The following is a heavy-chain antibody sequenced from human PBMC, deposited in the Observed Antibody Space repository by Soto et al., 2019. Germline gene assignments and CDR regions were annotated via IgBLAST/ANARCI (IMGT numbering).Heavy chain of an antibody. D-gene: IGHD1-26*01. V-gene: IGHV3-30*18. J-gene: IGHJ4*02. CDR2: ISYDGSNT. CDR3: AKEGGLYGSYYISSSYYFDY. Sequence: QVQLVESGGGVVQPGRSLRLSCVASGFTFSSYGMHCVRQAPGKGLEWVAIISYDGSNTYYADSVKGRFTISRDNSKNTLYLQINSLRAEDTSVYYSAKEGGLYGSYYISSSYYFDYWGQGTLVTVSS. CDR1: GFTFSSYG.